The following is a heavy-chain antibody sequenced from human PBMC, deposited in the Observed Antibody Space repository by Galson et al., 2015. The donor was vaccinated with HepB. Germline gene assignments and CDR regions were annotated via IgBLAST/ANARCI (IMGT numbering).Heavy chain of an antibody. Sequence: SLRLSCAASGFTFSDYYMSWIRQAPGKGLEWASYISSSGSTIYYADSVKGRFTISRDNAKNSLYLQMNSLRAEDTAVYYCARDLGGIVGATELCYFDYWGQGTLVTVSS. CDR1: GFTFSDYY. CDR2: ISSSGSTI. J-gene: IGHJ4*02. CDR3: ARDLGGIVGATELCYFDY. V-gene: IGHV3-11*01. D-gene: IGHD1-26*01.